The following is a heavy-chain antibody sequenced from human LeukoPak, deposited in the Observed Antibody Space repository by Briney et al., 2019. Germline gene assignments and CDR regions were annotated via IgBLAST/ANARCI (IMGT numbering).Heavy chain of an antibody. J-gene: IGHJ5*02. Sequence: PSETLSLTCTVSGGSISSGGYYWSWIRQPPGKGLEWIGYIYHSGSTYYNPSLKSRVTISVDRSKNQFSLKLSSVTAADTAVYYCARLRFFGEARPGPWGQGTLVTVSS. CDR2: IYHSGST. CDR3: ARLRFFGEARPGP. D-gene: IGHD3-10*01. CDR1: GGSISSGGYY. V-gene: IGHV4-30-2*01.